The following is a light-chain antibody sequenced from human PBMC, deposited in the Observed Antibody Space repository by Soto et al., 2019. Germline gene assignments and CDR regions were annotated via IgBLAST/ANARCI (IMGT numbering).Light chain of an antibody. CDR3: QQYGTSPPWT. Sequence: EIVLTQSPGTLSLSPGERATLSCRASQSVTSNYLAWYQQKPGQAPRLLIDAASRRAPGIPDRFSASGSGTDFTLTISRLEPEDFAVYFCQQYGTSPPWTFGQGAKVDIK. CDR1: QSVTSNY. CDR2: AAS. J-gene: IGKJ1*01. V-gene: IGKV3-20*01.